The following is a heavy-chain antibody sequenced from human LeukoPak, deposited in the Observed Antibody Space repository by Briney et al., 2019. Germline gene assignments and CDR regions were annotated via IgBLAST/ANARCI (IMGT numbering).Heavy chain of an antibody. Sequence: GGSLRLSCAASGFTFSNYWMSWVRQAPGKGLEWVANIKEDGSEKYYVDSVRGRFTISRDKAKNSLYLQMNSLRAEDTAVYYCARTIRGYWGQGTLVTVSS. J-gene: IGHJ4*02. D-gene: IGHD3-10*01. CDR3: ARTIRGY. CDR1: GFTFSNYW. CDR2: IKEDGSEK. V-gene: IGHV3-7*01.